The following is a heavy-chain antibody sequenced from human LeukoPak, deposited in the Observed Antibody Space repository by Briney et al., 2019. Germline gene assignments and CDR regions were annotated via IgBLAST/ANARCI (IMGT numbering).Heavy chain of an antibody. CDR3: AREGDKYANWFDT. CDR1: GVSINNY. CDR2: IYYSGST. D-gene: IGHD2-8*01. J-gene: IGHJ5*02. Sequence: PSETLSLTCTVSGVSINNYWSWIRQPPGKGLEWIGYIYYSGSTNYNPSLKSRVTISVDTSKNQYSLNLSSVTAADTAVYYCAREGDKYANWFDTWGQGTLVTVSS. V-gene: IGHV4-59*01.